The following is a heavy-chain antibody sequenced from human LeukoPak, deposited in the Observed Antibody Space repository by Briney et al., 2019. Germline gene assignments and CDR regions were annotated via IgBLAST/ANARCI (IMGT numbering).Heavy chain of an antibody. Sequence: ASVKVSCKGTVYTFTNYYMHWVWRAPGQGLEWMGWINGNSAGTSYAQNFQGRVTMTRDTSISTVYMELSSLTSDDTAVYYCARGRSLDSNDKLGKYWGQGTLVTVSS. V-gene: IGHV1-2*02. CDR2: INGNSAGT. CDR3: ARGRSLDSNDKLGKY. D-gene: IGHD7-27*01. J-gene: IGHJ4*02. CDR1: VYTFTNYY.